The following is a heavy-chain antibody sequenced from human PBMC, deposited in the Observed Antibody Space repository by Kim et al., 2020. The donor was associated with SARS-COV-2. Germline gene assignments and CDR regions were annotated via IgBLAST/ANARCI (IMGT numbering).Heavy chain of an antibody. Sequence: GGSLRLSCAASGFTFSSYDMNWVRQAPGKGLEWIAYISVSGYTIYYTESVKGRFTISRDNAENSLYLQMTSLGAEDTAIYYCVREPIQGDPFDYWGQGT. V-gene: IGHV3-48*03. CDR3: VREPIQGDPFDY. D-gene: IGHD2-21*02. CDR2: ISVSGYTI. J-gene: IGHJ4*02. CDR1: GFTFSSYD.